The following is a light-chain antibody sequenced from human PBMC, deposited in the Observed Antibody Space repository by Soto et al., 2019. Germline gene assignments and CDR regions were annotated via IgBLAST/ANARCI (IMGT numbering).Light chain of an antibody. CDR2: AAS. CDR1: LSVATNY. CDR3: QQYGRAPWT. Sequence: EIVLTQSPGTLPLSPGERATLSCRASLSVATNYLAWYQQKPGQAPRLLIYAASGRATGIPDRFSGSGSGTDFTLTISRLEPEDFAVYYCQQYGRAPWTFGQGTKVKIK. J-gene: IGKJ1*01. V-gene: IGKV3-20*01.